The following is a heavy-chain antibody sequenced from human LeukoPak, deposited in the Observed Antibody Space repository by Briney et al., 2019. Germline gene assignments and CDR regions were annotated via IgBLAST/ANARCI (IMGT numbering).Heavy chain of an antibody. CDR3: ARGDYYYDSSTYFNDAFDI. Sequence: PGGSLRLSCAASGFTLSSYSMNWVRQAPGKGLEWVSSISSSSSYIYYADSVKGRFTISRDNAKNSLYLQMNSLRAEDTAVYYCARGDYYYDSSTYFNDAFDIWGQGTMVTVSS. J-gene: IGHJ3*02. V-gene: IGHV3-21*01. D-gene: IGHD3-22*01. CDR2: ISSSSSYI. CDR1: GFTLSSYS.